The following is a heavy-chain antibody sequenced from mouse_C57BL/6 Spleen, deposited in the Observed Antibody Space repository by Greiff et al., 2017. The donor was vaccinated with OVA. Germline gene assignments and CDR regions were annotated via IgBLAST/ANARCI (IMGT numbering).Heavy chain of an antibody. V-gene: IGHV1-50*01. CDR2: IDPSDSYT. J-gene: IGHJ4*01. CDR3: ARSGLRRGYYAMDY. Sequence: QVQLQQPGAELVKPGASVKLSCKASGYTFTSYWMQWVKQRPGQGLEWIGEIDPSDSYTNYNHKFKGKATLTVAPSSSTAYMQLSSLTSEDSAVYYCARSGLRRGYYAMDYWGQGTSVTVSS. CDR1: GYTFTSYW. D-gene: IGHD2-2*01.